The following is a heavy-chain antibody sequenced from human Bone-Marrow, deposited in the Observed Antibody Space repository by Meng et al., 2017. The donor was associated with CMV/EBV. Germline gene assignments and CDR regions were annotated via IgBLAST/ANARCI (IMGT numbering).Heavy chain of an antibody. D-gene: IGHD3-9*01. V-gene: IGHV1-18*01. Sequence: ASVKVSCKASGYTFTSYAMNWVRQAPGQGLEWMGWISAYNGNTNYAQKLQGRVTMTTDTSTSTAYMELRSLRSDDTAVYYCARDERLAIFPPEGMDVWGQGTTVTVSS. J-gene: IGHJ6*02. CDR1: GYTFTSYA. CDR2: ISAYNGNT. CDR3: ARDERLAIFPPEGMDV.